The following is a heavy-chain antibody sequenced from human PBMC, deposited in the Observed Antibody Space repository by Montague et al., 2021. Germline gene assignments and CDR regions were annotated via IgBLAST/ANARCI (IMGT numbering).Heavy chain of an antibody. CDR3: ASDRGPFDY. Sequence: SETLSLTYGVYGGSLSEYYWTWIRQSPGKGLEWIGEVRHIGSTNYNPSLKSRVTMSVDKSKNQFSLKLRSVTAADTAVYYCASDRGPFDYWGQGTVVTVSS. CDR1: GGSLSEYY. D-gene: IGHD3-10*01. J-gene: IGHJ4*02. V-gene: IGHV4-34*01. CDR2: VRHIGST.